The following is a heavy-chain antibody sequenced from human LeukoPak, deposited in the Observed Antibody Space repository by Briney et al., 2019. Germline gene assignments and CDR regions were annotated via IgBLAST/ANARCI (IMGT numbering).Heavy chain of an antibody. Sequence: GRSLTLSCAVSGLSVSIYSVDCDSQVDGKGMEWVAVISYYGRHKYYTDSVRAQFPIPRENSKNTLYLQMNSLRAADTAVYYCARAPPPIVAMEFDYWGQGTLVTVSS. CDR3: ARAPPPIVAMEFDY. CDR1: GLSVSIYS. J-gene: IGHJ4*02. V-gene: IGHV3-30*04. CDR2: ISYYGRHK. D-gene: IGHD5-12*01.